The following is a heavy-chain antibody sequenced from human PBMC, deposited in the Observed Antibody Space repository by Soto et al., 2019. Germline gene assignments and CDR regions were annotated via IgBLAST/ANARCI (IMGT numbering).Heavy chain of an antibody. V-gene: IGHV4-59*01. CDR3: ARVPDY. J-gene: IGHJ4*02. CDR1: GGSIRKYY. CDR2: VYSSGST. Sequence: PATLSLTLTVSGGSIRKYYCYWIRQPPGKGLEWIGYVYSSGSTHYNPSLQSRVTISADTSKNQVSLKVNSVTAADTAVYYCARVPDYWGQGTLVTVS.